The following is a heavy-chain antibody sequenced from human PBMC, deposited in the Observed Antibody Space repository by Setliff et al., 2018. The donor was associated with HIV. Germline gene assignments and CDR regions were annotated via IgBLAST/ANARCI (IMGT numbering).Heavy chain of an antibody. V-gene: IGHV3-49*04. D-gene: IGHD3-10*01. J-gene: IGHJ6*02. CDR2: IRTKAHGGTT. CDR3: ARKFRPGHGVDV. CDR1: GFSFGDFA. Sequence: GGSLRLSCTASGFSFGDFALNWVRQAPGKGLEWIGFIRTKAHGGTTEYAASVRGRFTISRDDSESIAYLQMNSLNTEDTAMYYCARKFRPGHGVDVWGQGTTVTVSS.